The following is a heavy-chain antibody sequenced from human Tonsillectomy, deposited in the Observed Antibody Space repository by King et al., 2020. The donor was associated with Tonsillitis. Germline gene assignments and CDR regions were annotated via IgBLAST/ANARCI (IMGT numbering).Heavy chain of an antibody. CDR3: AGLYYYYMDV. Sequence: VQLVESGGGLVQPGGSLRLSCTASGFTFSTSWMFWVRQAPWKGLVWVSRINPDGSGTDYADSVKGRFTISRDNAKNTLYLQMSSLRSEDTALYYCAGLYYYYMDVWGEGTTVTVSS. J-gene: IGHJ6*03. CDR1: GFTFSTSW. V-gene: IGHV3-74*01. CDR2: INPDGSGT.